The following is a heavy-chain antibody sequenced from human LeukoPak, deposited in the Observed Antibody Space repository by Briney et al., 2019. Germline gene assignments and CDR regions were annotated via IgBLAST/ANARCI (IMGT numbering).Heavy chain of an antibody. J-gene: IGHJ6*02. CDR1: GFTVSSNY. CDR3: ARDRPISLYYYGMDV. D-gene: IGHD2-21*01. CDR2: IYSGGST. V-gene: IGHV3-53*01. Sequence: GSLRLSCAASGFTVSSNYMSWVRQAPGKGLEWVSVIYSGGSTYYADSVKGRFTISRDNSKNTLYLQMNSLRAEDTAVYYCARDRPISLYYYGMDVWGQGTTVTVSS.